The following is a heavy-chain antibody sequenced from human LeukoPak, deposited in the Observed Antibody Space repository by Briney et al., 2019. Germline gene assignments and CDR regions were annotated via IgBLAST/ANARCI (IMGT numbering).Heavy chain of an antibody. J-gene: IGHJ4*02. CDR3: ARASSDYDSSGSSFDY. Sequence: ASVKVSCKASGYTFTGYYMHWVRQAPGQGLEWMGWINPNSGGTNYAQKFQGRVTMTRDTSISTAYMELSRLRSDDTAVCYCARASSDYDSSGSSFDYWGQGTLVTVSS. CDR1: GYTFTGYY. V-gene: IGHV1-2*02. D-gene: IGHD3-22*01. CDR2: INPNSGGT.